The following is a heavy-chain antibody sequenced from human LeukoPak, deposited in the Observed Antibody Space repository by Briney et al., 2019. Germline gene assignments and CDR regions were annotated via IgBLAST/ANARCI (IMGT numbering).Heavy chain of an antibody. CDR1: GDSISYWY. D-gene: IGHD1-26*01. Sequence: SETLSLTCTVSGDSISYWYWSWIRQSPGRGLEWIGYIHDSGTSTYNPSLQSRVTISGDTSKNQFSVKLNSVTAADTAVYYCARHAPSPYSGSYAYWGQGILVTVSS. J-gene: IGHJ4*02. V-gene: IGHV4-59*08. CDR2: IHDSGTS. CDR3: ARHAPSPYSGSYAY.